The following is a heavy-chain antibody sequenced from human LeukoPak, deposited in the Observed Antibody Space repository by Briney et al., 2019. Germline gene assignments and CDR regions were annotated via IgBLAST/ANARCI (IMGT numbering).Heavy chain of an antibody. D-gene: IGHD3-22*01. CDR3: ARGRTVVVY. CDR2: IYTGGDT. CDR1: GFTVSSNY. Sequence: SGGSLRLSGAASGFTVSSNYMSWVRQAPGKGLEGVSVIYTGGDTCHADSVKGRFTISRDTSKNTVYLQMNSLRVEDTAVYFCARGRTVVVYWGQGTLVTVSS. J-gene: IGHJ4*02. V-gene: IGHV3-66*01.